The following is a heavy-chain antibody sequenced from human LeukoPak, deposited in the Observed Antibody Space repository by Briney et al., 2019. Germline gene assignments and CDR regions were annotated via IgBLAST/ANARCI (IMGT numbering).Heavy chain of an antibody. CDR3: ARVAYSYGDYYFDY. CDR2: ISSSSSTI. D-gene: IGHD5-18*01. J-gene: IGHJ4*02. CDR1: GFTFSSYE. Sequence: GGSLRLSCAASGFTFSSYEMNWVRQAPGKGLEWVSYISSSSSTIYYADSVKGRFTISRDNAKNSLYLQMNSLRDEDTAVYYCARVAYSYGDYYFDYWGQGTLVTVSS. V-gene: IGHV3-48*03.